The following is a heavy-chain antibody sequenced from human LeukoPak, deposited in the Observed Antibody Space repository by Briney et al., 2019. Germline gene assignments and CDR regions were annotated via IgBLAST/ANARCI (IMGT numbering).Heavy chain of an antibody. J-gene: IGHJ1*01. V-gene: IGHV3-23*01. CDR2: ISGSGGST. Sequence: GGSLRLSCAASGFTFSSYAMSWVRQAPGEGLEWVSAISGSGGSTYYADSVKGRFSISRDNSKNTLYLQMNSLRAEDTAVYYCAKDPSTVTSEYFQHWGQGTLVTVSS. D-gene: IGHD4-17*01. CDR1: GFTFSSYA. CDR3: AKDPSTVTSEYFQH.